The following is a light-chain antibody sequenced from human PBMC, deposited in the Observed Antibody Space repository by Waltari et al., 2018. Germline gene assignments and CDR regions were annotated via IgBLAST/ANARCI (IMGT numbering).Light chain of an antibody. CDR2: GAS. CDR3: QQYGSSSSIT. CDR1: QSVSSSY. J-gene: IGKJ5*01. V-gene: IGKV3-20*01. Sequence: EIVLTQSPGTLSLSPGERATLSCRASQSVSSSYLAWYQQKPGPAPRLLIYGASSRATGIPDRFSGSGSGTDFTLTISRLEPEDFAVYYCQQYGSSSSITFGQGTRLEIK.